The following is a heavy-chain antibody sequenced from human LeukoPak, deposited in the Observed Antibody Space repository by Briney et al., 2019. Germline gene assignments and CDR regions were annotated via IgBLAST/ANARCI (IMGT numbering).Heavy chain of an antibody. CDR3: ARPRTIAAAGIFGAFDY. J-gene: IGHJ4*02. V-gene: IGHV3-30-3*01. D-gene: IGHD6-13*01. CDR1: GFTFSSYS. CDR2: ISFDGGHR. Sequence: GRSLRLSCEASGFTFSSYSMHWVRQAPGKGLEWVAVISFDGGHRYYADSVKGRFTISRDNSKNTLYLQMNSLRPEDTALYSCARPRTIAAAGIFGAFDYWGQGTLVTVSS.